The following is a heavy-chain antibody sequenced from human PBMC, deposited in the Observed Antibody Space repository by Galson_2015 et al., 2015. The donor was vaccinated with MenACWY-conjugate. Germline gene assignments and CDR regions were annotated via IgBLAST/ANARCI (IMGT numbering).Heavy chain of an antibody. V-gene: IGHV3-48*01. CDR2: ISSSSSTI. J-gene: IGHJ4*02. CDR1: GFTFSSYS. Sequence: SLRLSCAASGFTFSSYSMNWVRQAPGKGLEWVSYISSSSSTIYYADSVKGRFTISRDNAKNSLCLQMNSLRAEDTAVYYCARDGYVWGSYRHDYWGQGTLDTVSS. D-gene: IGHD3-16*02. CDR3: ARDGYVWGSYRHDY.